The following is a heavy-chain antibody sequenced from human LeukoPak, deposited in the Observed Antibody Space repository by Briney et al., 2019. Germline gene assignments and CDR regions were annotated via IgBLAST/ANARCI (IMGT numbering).Heavy chain of an antibody. CDR2: INHNGNVN. CDR3: ARGGGLDV. D-gene: IGHD3-16*01. CDR1: AGFTFSSYG. Sequence: PGGSLRLSCAASAGFTFSSYGMSWVRQAPGKGLEWVASINHNGNVNYYVDSVKGRFTISRDNAKNSLYLQMSNLRAEDTAVYFCARGGGLDVWGQGATVTVSS. V-gene: IGHV3-7*03. J-gene: IGHJ6*02.